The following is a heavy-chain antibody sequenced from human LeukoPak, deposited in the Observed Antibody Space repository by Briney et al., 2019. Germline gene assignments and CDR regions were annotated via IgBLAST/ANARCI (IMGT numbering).Heavy chain of an antibody. CDR2: ISSSSSYT. D-gene: IGHD3-22*01. V-gene: IGHV3-21*05. Sequence: GGSLRLSCAASGFTFSSYGMHWVRQAPGKGLEWVSYISSSSSYTNYADSVKGRFTISRDNAKNSLYLQMNSLRAEDTAVYYCARSNYDSSGYYPELDYWGQGTLVTVSS. CDR1: GFTFSSYG. J-gene: IGHJ4*02. CDR3: ARSNYDSSGYYPELDY.